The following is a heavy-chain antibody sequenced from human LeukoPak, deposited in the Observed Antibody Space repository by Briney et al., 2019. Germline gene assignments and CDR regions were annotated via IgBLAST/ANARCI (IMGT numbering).Heavy chain of an antibody. V-gene: IGHV1-69*13. D-gene: IGHD2-8*01. J-gene: IGHJ4*02. CDR3: ARGLPLGYCTYGVCYPPKHFDF. CDR2: IIPVFATT. CDR1: GGIFSSYA. Sequence: ASVKVSCKASGGIFSSYAISWVRQAPGQGLEWMGVIIPVFATTNYAPKFQDRVTIIVDESTSTAYMELSSLTSDDTAVYFCARGLPLGYCTYGVCYPPKHFDFWGQGTLVTVSS.